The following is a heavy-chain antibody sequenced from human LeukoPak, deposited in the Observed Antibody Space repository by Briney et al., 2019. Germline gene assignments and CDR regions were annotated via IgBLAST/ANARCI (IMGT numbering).Heavy chain of an antibody. V-gene: IGHV4-38-2*02. Sequence: PSETLSLTCTVSGYSISSGYYWGWIRQPPGKGLEWIGYIYSSGTTNYNPSLKSRVTISIDTSKNEFSLRLTSVTAADTAVYYCAREANYYGSGSYFEGTFDYWGQGSLVTVSS. D-gene: IGHD3-10*01. CDR1: GYSISSGYY. CDR3: AREANYYGSGSYFEGTFDY. CDR2: IYSSGTT. J-gene: IGHJ4*02.